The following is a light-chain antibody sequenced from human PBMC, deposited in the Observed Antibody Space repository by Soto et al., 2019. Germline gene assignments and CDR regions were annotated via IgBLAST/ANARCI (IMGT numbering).Light chain of an antibody. Sequence: QPVLTQPPSASASLGASVTLTCTLSSGYSNYKVDWYQQRPGKGPRFVMRVGTGGIVGSKGDGIPDRFSVLGSGLNRYLTIKNIKEEDESDYHCGADHGSGSNFVVFGGGTKVTVL. V-gene: IGLV9-49*01. J-gene: IGLJ2*01. CDR1: SGYSNYK. CDR3: GADHGSGSNFVV. CDR2: VGTGGIVG.